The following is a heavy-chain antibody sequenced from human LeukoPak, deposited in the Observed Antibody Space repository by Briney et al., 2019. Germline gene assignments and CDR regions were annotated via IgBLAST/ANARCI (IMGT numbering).Heavy chain of an antibody. V-gene: IGHV1-2*02. J-gene: IGHJ4*02. CDR3: AREGSHRLELLY. Sequence: APVKLCCKASGYTFTGSDMHRVRQAPGQGLEWMGWINPNSGGTNYAQKFQGRVTMTRDTSISTAYMELSRLRSDDTAVYYCAREGSHRLELLYWAQGTLVTVSS. CDR1: GYTFTGSD. CDR2: INPNSGGT. D-gene: IGHD1-7*01.